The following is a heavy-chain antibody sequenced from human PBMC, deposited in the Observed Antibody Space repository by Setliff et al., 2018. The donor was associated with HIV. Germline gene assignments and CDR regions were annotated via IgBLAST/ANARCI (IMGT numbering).Heavy chain of an antibody. CDR1: GFSISSRYY. Sequence: SETLSLTCDVSGFSISSRYYWGWSRQSPGNGLEWIGNIYHTGSPYYNPSLNDRATISLDTSKNQFSLKLGSVTAAATAVYYCARILRLNWFDTWGQGTLVTVSS. J-gene: IGHJ5*02. CDR2: IYHTGSP. CDR3: ARILRLNWFDT. V-gene: IGHV4-38-2*01.